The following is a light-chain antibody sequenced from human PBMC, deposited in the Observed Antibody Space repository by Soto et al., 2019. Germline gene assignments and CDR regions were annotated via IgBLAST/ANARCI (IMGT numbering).Light chain of an antibody. V-gene: IGLV2-14*03. CDR2: DVS. Sequence: QSALTQPASVSGSPGQPITISCTGTSSDVGGYDFVSWYQQHPGKAPKLMIYDVSNRPSGVSDRFSGSKSGNTASLTISGLQAEDEADYYCSSYTRSTTLVFGGGPKLTVL. J-gene: IGLJ2*01. CDR3: SSYTRSTTLV. CDR1: SSDVGGYDF.